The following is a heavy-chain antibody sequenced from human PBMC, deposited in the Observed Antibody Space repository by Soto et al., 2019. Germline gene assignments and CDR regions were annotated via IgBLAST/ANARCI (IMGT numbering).Heavy chain of an antibody. CDR1: GFTFSTSG. CDR3: AKDWGSSGWYNWFDP. Sequence: QVQLVESGGGVVQSGRSLRLSCAASGFTFSTSGMHWIRQAPGKGLEWVAMISHDGGATYYVDSLKGRFTISRDTDKNTLHLQMDSLRPEDTATYYCAKDWGSSGWYNWFDPWGQGTLVTVSS. CDR2: ISHDGGAT. J-gene: IGHJ5*02. V-gene: IGHV3-30*18. D-gene: IGHD6-13*01.